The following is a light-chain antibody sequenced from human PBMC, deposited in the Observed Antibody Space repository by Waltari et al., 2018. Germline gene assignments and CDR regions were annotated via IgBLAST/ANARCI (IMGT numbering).Light chain of an antibody. CDR1: ISDICPYNF. J-gene: IGLJ1*01. Sequence: QSALTHPASISGSPGQSITITSPGTISDICPYNFVYWYQQHPGKGPRVIMYNVNERPSRMASRFAGSRSGNTASLTISGLQPDDEADYYCGSYRGSNIYVFGTGTKVTVL. CDR3: GSYRGSNIYV. V-gene: IGLV2-14*03. CDR2: NVN.